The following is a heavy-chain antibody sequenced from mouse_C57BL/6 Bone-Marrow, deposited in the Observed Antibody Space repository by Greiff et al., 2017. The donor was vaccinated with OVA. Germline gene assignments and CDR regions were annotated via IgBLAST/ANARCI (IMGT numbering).Heavy chain of an antibody. CDR3: ARGGGTMVTTEFAY. J-gene: IGHJ3*01. CDR1: GFTFSDYY. V-gene: IGHV5-12*01. Sequence: EVKVEESGGGLVQPGGSLKLSCAASGFTFSDYYMYWVRQTPEKRLEWVAYISNGGGSTYYPDTVKGRFTISRDNAKNTLYLQMSRLKSEDTAMYYCARGGGTMVTTEFAYWGQGTLVTVSA. D-gene: IGHD2-2*01. CDR2: ISNGGGST.